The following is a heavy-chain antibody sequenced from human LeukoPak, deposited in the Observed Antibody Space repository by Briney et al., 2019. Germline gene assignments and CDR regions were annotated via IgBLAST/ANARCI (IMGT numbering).Heavy chain of an antibody. V-gene: IGHV1-2*02. Sequence: GASVKVSCKPSGYTFTTFYIHWVRQAPGQGLEWMGWIDTKSGGTNYVQKFQGRVTMTRETSISTVYMELSRLRSDDTAVYYCARGPPTTLGTGFDPWGQGTLVTVSS. CDR1: GYTFTTFY. CDR2: IDTKSGGT. CDR3: ARGPPTTLGTGFDP. J-gene: IGHJ5*02. D-gene: IGHD4-23*01.